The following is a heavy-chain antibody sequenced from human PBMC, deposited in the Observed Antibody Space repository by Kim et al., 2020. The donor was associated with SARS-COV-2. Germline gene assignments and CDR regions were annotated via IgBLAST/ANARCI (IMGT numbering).Heavy chain of an antibody. D-gene: IGHD3-10*01. CDR3: ASQPMRDVVRGVNGSGYYYGMDV. CDR2: IDPSDSYT. Sequence: GESLKISCKGSGYSFTSYWISWVRQMPGKGVEWRGRIDPSDSYTNYSPSFQGHVTISADKSIRTAYLQWSSLKASDTAMYYWASQPMRDVVRGVNGSGYYYGMDVWGQGTTVTVSS. CDR1: GYSFTSYW. V-gene: IGHV5-10-1*01. J-gene: IGHJ6*02.